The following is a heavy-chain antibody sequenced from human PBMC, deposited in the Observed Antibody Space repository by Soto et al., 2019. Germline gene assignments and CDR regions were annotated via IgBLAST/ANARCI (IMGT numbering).Heavy chain of an antibody. CDR1: GFTFSSYA. D-gene: IGHD4-17*01. V-gene: IGHV3-23*01. CDR2: ISGSGGST. Sequence: PGGSLRLSCAASGFTFSSYAMSWVRQAPGKGLEWVSAISGSGGSTYYADSLKGRFTISRDNSKNTLYLQMNSLRAEDTAVYYCAKVLYGNDYGDYYPFDAFDIWGQGTMVTVSS. J-gene: IGHJ3*02. CDR3: AKVLYGNDYGDYYPFDAFDI.